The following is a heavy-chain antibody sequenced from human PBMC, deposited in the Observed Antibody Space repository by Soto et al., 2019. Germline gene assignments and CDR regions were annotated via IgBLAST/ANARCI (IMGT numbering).Heavy chain of an antibody. Sequence: RASVKVSCKAPGDTFTSYYLNWVRQAPGQGLEWMGVINPHGGSTKYAQKFQGRITMTRDTSRSTVYMELSSLRSDDTAIYYCARSSGGNFGIIIEGSNWFDPWGQGTPVTVSS. CDR2: INPHGGST. V-gene: IGHV1-46*01. D-gene: IGHD3-3*01. J-gene: IGHJ5*02. CDR3: ARSSGGNFGIIIEGSNWFDP. CDR1: GDTFTSYY.